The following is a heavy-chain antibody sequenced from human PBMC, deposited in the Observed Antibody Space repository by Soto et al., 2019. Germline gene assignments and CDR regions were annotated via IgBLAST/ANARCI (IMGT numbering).Heavy chain of an antibody. J-gene: IGHJ6*03. V-gene: IGHV4-34*01. D-gene: IGHD6-13*01. CDR2: INHSGST. CDR1: GGSFSGYY. CDR3: ARAAAAALNYYYYYMDV. Sequence: SETLSLTCAVYGGSFSGYYWSWIRQPPGKGLEWIGEINHSGSTNYNPSLKSRVTISVDTSKNQFSLKLSSVTAADTAVYYCARAAAAALNYYYYYMDVWGKGTTVTVSS.